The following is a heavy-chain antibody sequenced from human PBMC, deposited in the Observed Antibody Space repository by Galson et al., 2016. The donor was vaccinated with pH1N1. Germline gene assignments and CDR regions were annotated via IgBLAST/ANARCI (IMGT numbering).Heavy chain of an antibody. Sequence: SLRLSCAASGFTFDTFAMHWVRQNPGKGLEWVAFISYNGHDQSYANSVKGRFTVSRENSKNTLYLQMNSRRPDDTALYYCARGDWSYADTYYYGMDVWGQGTTVTVSS. CDR3: ARGDWSYADTYYYGMDV. CDR1: GFTFDTFA. J-gene: IGHJ6*02. CDR2: ISYNGHDQ. V-gene: IGHV3-30-3*01. D-gene: IGHD3-16*01.